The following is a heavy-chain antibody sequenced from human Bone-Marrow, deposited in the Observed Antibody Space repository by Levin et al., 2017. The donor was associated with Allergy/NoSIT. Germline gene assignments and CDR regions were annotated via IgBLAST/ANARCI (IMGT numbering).Heavy chain of an antibody. D-gene: IGHD2-2*01. CDR3: GIPPSYCSSSSCYSGFFHH. CDR1: GGSVSASF. V-gene: IGHV4-34*01. CDR2: ISYSGSP. J-gene: IGHJ1*01. Sequence: SQNLSLTCAVSGGSVSASFWTWIRQAPGKGLEWIGEISYSGSPKYNPSLKSRVTISEDKSKNQLSLKLTSVTAADTAVYYCGIPPSYCSSSSCYSGFFHHWGQGTLVTVSS.